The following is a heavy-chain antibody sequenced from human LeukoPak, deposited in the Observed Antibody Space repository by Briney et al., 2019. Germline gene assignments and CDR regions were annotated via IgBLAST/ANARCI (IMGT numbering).Heavy chain of an antibody. V-gene: IGHV3-9*01. J-gene: IGHJ3*02. CDR2: ISWNSGTI. CDR1: GFTFDDYA. CDR3: AKGSSYTVTADGSKI. D-gene: IGHD4-17*01. Sequence: GGSLRLSRSASGFTFDDYAMHWVRQAPGKGLEWVSGISWNSGTIGYAVSVKGRFTISRDSAKNSLFLQMNSLRPDDTALYFCAKGSSYTVTADGSKIWGLGTMGTVSS.